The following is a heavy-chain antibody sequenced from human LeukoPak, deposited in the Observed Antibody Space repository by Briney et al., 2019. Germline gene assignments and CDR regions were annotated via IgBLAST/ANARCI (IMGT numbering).Heavy chain of an antibody. CDR1: GFTFSNAW. V-gene: IGHV3-48*02. CDR2: ISSSSKTI. J-gene: IGHJ4*02. Sequence: PGGSLRLSCAASGFTFSNAWMSWVRQAPGKGLEWVSYISSSSKTIYYADSVKGRFTISRDNAKNSLYLQMNSLRDKDSAVYYCARDQGIFDYWGQGTLVTVSS. CDR3: ARDQGIFDY.